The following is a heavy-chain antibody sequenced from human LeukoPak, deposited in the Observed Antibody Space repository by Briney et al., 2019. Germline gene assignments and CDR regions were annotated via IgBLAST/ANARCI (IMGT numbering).Heavy chain of an antibody. D-gene: IGHD2-15*01. CDR3: AKEGYERAYQSYYYMDV. J-gene: IGHJ6*03. V-gene: IGHV3-23*01. CDR2: ISGSGGST. CDR1: GFTFSSYA. Sequence: PGGSLRLSCAASGFTFSSYAMSWVRQAPGKGLEGVSAISGSGGSTYYADSVKGRFTISRDNSKNTLYLQMNSLRAEDTAVYYCAKEGYERAYQSYYYMDVWGKGTTVTVSS.